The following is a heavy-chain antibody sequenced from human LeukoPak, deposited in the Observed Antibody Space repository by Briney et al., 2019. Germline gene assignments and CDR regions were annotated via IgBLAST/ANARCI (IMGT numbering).Heavy chain of an antibody. CDR3: ARGSRFGAYYFDY. Sequence: GGSLRLSCAASGFTFSSYWMSWDRQAPGKGLEWVANIKQDGSEKYYVDSVKGRFTISRDNAKNSLYLQMNSLRAEDTAVYYCARGSRFGAYYFDYWGQGTLVTVSS. CDR2: IKQDGSEK. CDR1: GFTFSSYW. V-gene: IGHV3-7*01. D-gene: IGHD3-10*01. J-gene: IGHJ4*02.